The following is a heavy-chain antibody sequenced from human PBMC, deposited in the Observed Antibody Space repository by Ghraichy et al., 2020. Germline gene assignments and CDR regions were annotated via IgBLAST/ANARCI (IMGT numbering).Heavy chain of an antibody. Sequence: SETLSLTCTVSGGSISSNYWSWIRQPPGKGLEWIGYIYYTGGTKYNPSLKSRVTISVDTSKNQFSLNLRSVTAADTAVYYWASQHSGYDENWFDPWGQVTLATVSP. CDR1: GGSISSNY. CDR3: ASQHSGYDENWFDP. V-gene: IGHV4-59*08. CDR2: IYYTGGT. D-gene: IGHD5-12*01. J-gene: IGHJ5*02.